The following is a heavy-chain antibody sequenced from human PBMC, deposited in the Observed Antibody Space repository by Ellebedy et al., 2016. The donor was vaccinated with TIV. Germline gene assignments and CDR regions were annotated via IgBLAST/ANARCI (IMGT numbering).Heavy chain of an antibody. J-gene: IGHJ3*01. V-gene: IGHV4-59*12. Sequence: SETLSLXXTVSGGSISGNYWSWIRQPPGKGLEWIGYIFYSGSTNYNPSLKSRLTISVDTSKNQFSLKLTSVTAADTADYYCARGGGLRAFDVWGQGTVVTVSS. CDR1: GGSISGNY. CDR2: IFYSGST. CDR3: ARGGGLRAFDV. D-gene: IGHD3-16*01.